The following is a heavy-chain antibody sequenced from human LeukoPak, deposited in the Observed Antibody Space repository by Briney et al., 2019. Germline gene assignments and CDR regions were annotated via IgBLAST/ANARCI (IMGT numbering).Heavy chain of an antibody. J-gene: IGHJ4*02. CDR1: GFIVSVNY. Sequence: GGSLRLSCAVAGFIVSVNYMGWVRQAGGKGLEGGSIIYSGGTTNYGESVQGRFIISRHNSSNTLYLQMNSLSAEDTAVYYCATLANSGFWGFDYWGQGTLVTVSS. CDR3: ATLANSGFWGFDY. CDR2: IYSGGTT. V-gene: IGHV3-53*01. D-gene: IGHD7-27*01.